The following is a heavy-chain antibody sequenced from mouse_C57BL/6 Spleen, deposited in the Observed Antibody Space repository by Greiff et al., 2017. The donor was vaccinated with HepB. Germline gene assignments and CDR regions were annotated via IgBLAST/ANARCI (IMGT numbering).Heavy chain of an antibody. CDR2: IRSKSSNYAT. J-gene: IGHJ3*01. CDR3: GNWDDGFAY. CDR1: GFTFNTYA. D-gene: IGHD4-1*01. Sequence: EVQLVESGGGLVQPQGSLKLSCAASGFTFNTYAMHWVRQAPGKGLEWVARIRSKSSNYATYYADSVKDRFTISRDDSQSMLYLQMNNLKTEDTAMYYCGNWDDGFAYCGQGTLVTVSA. V-gene: IGHV10-3*01.